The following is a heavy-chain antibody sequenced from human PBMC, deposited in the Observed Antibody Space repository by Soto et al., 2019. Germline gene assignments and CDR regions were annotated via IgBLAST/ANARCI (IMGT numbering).Heavy chain of an antibody. Sequence: QVQLVQSGAEVKKPGASVKVSCKASGYTFTSYGISWVRQAPGQGLEWMGWISAYNGNTNYAQKLQGRVTMTTDTSTSTAYMELRSLRSDDTAVYYCARAEVGYCSSTSCRIPPNYWGQGTLVTVSS. CDR3: ARAEVGYCSSTSCRIPPNY. J-gene: IGHJ4*02. CDR1: GYTFTSYG. CDR2: ISAYNGNT. D-gene: IGHD2-2*01. V-gene: IGHV1-18*01.